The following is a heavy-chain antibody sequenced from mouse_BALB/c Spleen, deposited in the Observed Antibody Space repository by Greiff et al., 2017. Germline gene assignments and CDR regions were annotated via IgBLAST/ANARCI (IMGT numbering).Heavy chain of an antibody. CDR2: INPYNDGT. Sequence: VQLKQSGPELVKPGASVKMSCKASGYTFTSYVMHWVKQKPGQGLEWIGYINPYNDGTKYNEKFKGKATLTSDKSSSTAYMELSSLTSEDSAVYYCGGVYDGAWFAYWGQGTLVTVSA. V-gene: IGHV1-14*01. D-gene: IGHD2-12*01. CDR3: GGVYDGAWFAY. J-gene: IGHJ3*01. CDR1: GYTFTSYV.